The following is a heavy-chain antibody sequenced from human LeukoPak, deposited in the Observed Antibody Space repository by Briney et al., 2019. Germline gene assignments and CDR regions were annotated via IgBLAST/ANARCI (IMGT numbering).Heavy chain of an antibody. CDR3: ARGGWQTTGWYADH. CDR2: ILPVLGRS. CDR1: GDTFGNYD. J-gene: IGHJ5*02. V-gene: IGHV1-69*10. Sequence: SVKVSCKASGDTFGNYDFAWVRLTPGQGLEWMGGILPVLGRSDYAQRFQDRITITADESTSTVYLQLSSLRSDDTAVYYCARGGWQTTGWYADHWGQGTLVTVAS. D-gene: IGHD6-19*01.